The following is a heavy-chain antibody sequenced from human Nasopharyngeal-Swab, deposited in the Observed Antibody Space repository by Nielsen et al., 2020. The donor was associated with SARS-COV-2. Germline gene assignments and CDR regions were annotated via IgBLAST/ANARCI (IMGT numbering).Heavy chain of an antibody. CDR1: GGSISSGDYY. D-gene: IGHD6-19*01. CDR3: ATYNGGWLRKVTWFDP. Sequence: SETLSLTCTVSGGSISSGDYYWSWIRQPPGKGLEWIGYIYYSGSTYYNPSLKSRVTISVDTSKNQFSLKLSSVTAADTAVYYCATYNGGWLRKVTWFDPWGQGTLVTVSS. V-gene: IGHV4-30-4*01. J-gene: IGHJ5*02. CDR2: IYYSGST.